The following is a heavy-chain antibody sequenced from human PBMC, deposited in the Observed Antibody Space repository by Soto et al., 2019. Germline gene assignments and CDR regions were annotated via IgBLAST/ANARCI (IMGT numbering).Heavy chain of an antibody. CDR3: AGASTWHPGAFNI. CDR1: GGSITGGSISSTTYY. J-gene: IGHJ3*02. Sequence: SETLSLTCTVSGGSITGGSISSTTYYWSWIRQPPGKGLEWIANIYYRGSTYYNPSFKSRVTISIDSSKNQLSLKLSSVTAAYMAVYYCAGASTWHPGAFNIWGQGTTVTVSS. V-gene: IGHV4-39*07. D-gene: IGHD5-12*01. CDR2: IYYRGST.